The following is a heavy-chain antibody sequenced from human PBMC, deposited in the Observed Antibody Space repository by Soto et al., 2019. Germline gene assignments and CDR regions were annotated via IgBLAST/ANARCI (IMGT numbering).Heavy chain of an antibody. J-gene: IGHJ4*02. CDR2: ISAYNGNT. CDR1: GYTFTSYG. D-gene: IGHD6-19*01. Sequence: GASVKVSCKASGYTFTSYGISWVRQAPGQGLEWMGWISAYNGNTNYAQKLQGRVTMTTDTSTSTAYMELRSLRSDDTAVYYCARGGSSSGWYWADTPTNFDYWGQGTQVTVSS. V-gene: IGHV1-18*01. CDR3: ARGGSSSGWYWADTPTNFDY.